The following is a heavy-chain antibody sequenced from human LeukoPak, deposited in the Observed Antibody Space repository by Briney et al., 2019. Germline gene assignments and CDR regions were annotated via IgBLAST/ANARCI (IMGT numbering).Heavy chain of an antibody. CDR2: IYYSGST. CDR3: ARLSIVGATNFDY. J-gene: IGHJ4*02. Sequence: SETLSLTCTVSGASITSYYWSWIRQPPGKGLEWIGYIYYSGSTTYKPSLKSRVTISVDTSKNQFSLELSSVTAADTAVYYCARLSIVGATNFDYWGQGTLVTVSS. V-gene: IGHV4-59*08. D-gene: IGHD1-26*01. CDR1: GASITSYY.